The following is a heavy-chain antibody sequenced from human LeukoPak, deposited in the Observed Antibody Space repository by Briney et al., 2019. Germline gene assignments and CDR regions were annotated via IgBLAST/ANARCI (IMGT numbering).Heavy chain of an antibody. CDR1: GLAFSSYS. Sequence: GGSLRLSCVASGLAFSSYSMHWVRQAPGRGLEWVGVISYDGSDEYYTDSVKGRFTISRDNSKNTVYLQMNSLRADDTAVYYCARDFTPEWFDIHWGQGTLVTVS. V-gene: IGHV3-30*04. D-gene: IGHD3-3*01. J-gene: IGHJ4*02. CDR2: ISYDGSDE. CDR3: ARDFTPEWFDIH.